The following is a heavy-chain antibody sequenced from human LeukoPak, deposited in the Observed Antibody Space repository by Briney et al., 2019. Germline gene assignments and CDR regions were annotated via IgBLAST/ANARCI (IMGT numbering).Heavy chain of an antibody. V-gene: IGHV3-48*01. CDR3: ARAFDYGSGTYRALLH. J-gene: IGHJ4*02. D-gene: IGHD3-10*01. CDR1: GFTFGSYS. Sequence: GGSLRLSCAASGFTFGSYSMNWVRQVPGKGLEWISYIIDNGNVIYYADSVQGRFTISRDNARNSLYLQMNNLRVEDTALYYFARAFDYGSGTYRALLHWGQGTLVTVSS. CDR2: IIDNGNVI.